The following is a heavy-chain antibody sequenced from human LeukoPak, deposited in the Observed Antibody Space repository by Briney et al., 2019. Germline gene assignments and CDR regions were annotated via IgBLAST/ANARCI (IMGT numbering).Heavy chain of an antibody. CDR1: GFTFSSYA. CDR2: ISGSGLST. D-gene: IGHD3-10*01. J-gene: IGHJ4*02. Sequence: GGSLRLSRAASGFTFSSYAVTWVRQAPGKGLEWVSAISGSGLSTFYADSVKGRFTISRDNSKNTLYLQMNSLRAEDTAVYYCAKVRSSGSYYFDYWGQATLVTVSS. V-gene: IGHV3-23*01. CDR3: AKVRSSGSYYFDY.